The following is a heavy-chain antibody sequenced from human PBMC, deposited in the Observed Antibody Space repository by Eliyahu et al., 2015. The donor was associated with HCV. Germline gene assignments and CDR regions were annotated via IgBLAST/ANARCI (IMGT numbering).Heavy chain of an antibody. D-gene: IGHD2-2*01. CDR3: AAHSYCSSTSCYRGRYNWFDP. CDR2: FGTA. CDR1: GGTFSSYA. J-gene: IGHJ5*02. V-gene: IGHV1-69*01. Sequence: QVQLVQSGAEVKKPGSSVKVSCKASGGTFSSYAIFGTANYAQKFQGRVTITADESTSTAYMELSSLRSEDTAVYYCAAHSYCSSTSCYRGRYNWFDPWGQGTLVTVSS.